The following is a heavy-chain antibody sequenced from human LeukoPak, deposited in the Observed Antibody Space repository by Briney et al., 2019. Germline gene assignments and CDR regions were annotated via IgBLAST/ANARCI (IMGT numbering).Heavy chain of an antibody. Sequence: SETLSLTCTVSGGSFSSGGYCWIRMPPRTGLGRDGIGYIYDSGSTYYTPSLTSRVTIEVDTSKTQSSLKLSSVTAAGTAVYYCARSPWGTTVTFFDYWGEGTLVTVSP. D-gene: IGHD4-17*01. CDR1: GGSFSSGGYC. CDR2: IYDSGST. J-gene: IGHJ4*02. V-gene: IGHV4-31*03. CDR3: ARSPWGTTVTFFDY.